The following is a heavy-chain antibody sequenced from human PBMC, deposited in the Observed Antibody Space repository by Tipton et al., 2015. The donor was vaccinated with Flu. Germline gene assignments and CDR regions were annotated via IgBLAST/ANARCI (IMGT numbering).Heavy chain of an antibody. CDR2: IYHSGKT. CDR3: ARDLGSGCFDY. V-gene: IGHV4-59*11. D-gene: IGHD3-10*01. Sequence: TLSLTCNVFGVSSSRHYWDWIRQSPGKGPVWIAYIYHSGKTKYNPSLKSRVAISLDTAKNQVSLKLNYVTAADTAIYYCARDLGSGCFDYWGSGIQVTVSS. CDR1: GVSSSRHY. J-gene: IGHJ4*02.